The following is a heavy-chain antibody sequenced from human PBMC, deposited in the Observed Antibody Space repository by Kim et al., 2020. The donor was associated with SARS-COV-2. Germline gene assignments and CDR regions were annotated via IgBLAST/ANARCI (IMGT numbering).Heavy chain of an antibody. CDR3: ARDRSGYGGYVEY. V-gene: IGHV3-30*01. D-gene: IGHD1-26*01. J-gene: IGHJ4*02. Sequence: YYADSVKGRFTITRDTSKNTCLQINSLRPADTAVYYCARDRSGYGGYVEYWGQGTLVTVSS.